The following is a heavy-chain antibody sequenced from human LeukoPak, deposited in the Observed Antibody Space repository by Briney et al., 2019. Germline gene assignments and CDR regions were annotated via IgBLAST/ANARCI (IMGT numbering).Heavy chain of an antibody. CDR2: FDPEDGET. J-gene: IGHJ4*02. Sequence: ASVKVSCKVSGYTLTELSMHWVRQAPGKGLEWMGGFDPEDGETIYAQKFQGRVTMTEDTSTDTAYMELRSLRSDDTAVYYCARVGEYCTGTSCLDYWGQGTLVTVSS. V-gene: IGHV1-24*01. CDR3: ARVGEYCTGTSCLDY. D-gene: IGHD2-2*01. CDR1: GYTLTELS.